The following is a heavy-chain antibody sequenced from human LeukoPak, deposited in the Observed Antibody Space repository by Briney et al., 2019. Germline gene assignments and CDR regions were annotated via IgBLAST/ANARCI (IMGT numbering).Heavy chain of an antibody. CDR3: ARDLVATRPRGMDV. CDR2: ISYDGSNK. CDR1: GFTFSSYA. Sequence: GGSLRLSCAASGFTFSSYAMHWVRQAPGKGLEWVAVISYDGSNKYYAGSVKGRFTISRDNSKNTLYLQMNSLRAEDTAVYYCARDLVATRPRGMDVWGQGTTVTVSS. J-gene: IGHJ6*02. V-gene: IGHV3-30-3*01. D-gene: IGHD5-12*01.